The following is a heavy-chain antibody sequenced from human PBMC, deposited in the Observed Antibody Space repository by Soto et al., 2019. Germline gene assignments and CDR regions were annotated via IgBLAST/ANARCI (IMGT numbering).Heavy chain of an antibody. CDR3: ARARGARYFDY. CDR1: GGSISSGDYY. Sequence: PSETLSLTCVVSGGSISSGDYYWSWIRQPPGKGLEWIGYIYYSGSTYYNPSLKSRVTISVDTSKNQFSLKLSSVTAADTAVYYCARARGARYFDYWGQGTLVTVSS. V-gene: IGHV4-30-4*01. D-gene: IGHD2-15*01. CDR2: IYYSGST. J-gene: IGHJ4*02.